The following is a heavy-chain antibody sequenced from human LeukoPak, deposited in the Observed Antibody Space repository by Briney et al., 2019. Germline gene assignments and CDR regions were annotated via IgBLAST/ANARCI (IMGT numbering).Heavy chain of an antibody. CDR2: INWNGGST. J-gene: IGHJ2*01. CDR1: GFTFSSYV. CDR3: ARVEEGWYSSTSYWYFDL. D-gene: IGHD6-13*01. V-gene: IGHV3-20*04. Sequence: GGSLRLSCAASGFTFSSYVMIWVRQAPGKGLEWVSGINWNGGSTGYADSVKGRFTISRDNAKNSLYLQMNSLRAEDTAVYYCARVEEGWYSSTSYWYFDLWGRGTLVTVSS.